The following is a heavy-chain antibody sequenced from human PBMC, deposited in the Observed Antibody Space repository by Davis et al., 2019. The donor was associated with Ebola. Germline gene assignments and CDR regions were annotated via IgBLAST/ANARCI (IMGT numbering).Heavy chain of an antibody. D-gene: IGHD5-18*01. V-gene: IGHV3-21*01. CDR2: ISSSSSYI. J-gene: IGHJ4*02. CDR3: ARGSSSPGYSYGLDFDY. CDR1: GFTFSSYV. Sequence: GESLKISCAASGFTFSSYVMSWVRQAPGKGLEWVSSISSSSSYIYHADSVKGRFTISRDNAKNSLYLQMNSLRAEDTAVYYCARGSSSPGYSYGLDFDYWGQGTLVTVSS.